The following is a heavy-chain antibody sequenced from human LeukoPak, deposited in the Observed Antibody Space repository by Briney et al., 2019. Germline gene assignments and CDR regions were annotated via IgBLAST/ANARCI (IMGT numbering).Heavy chain of an antibody. J-gene: IGHJ5*02. CDR3: ARVGIGNWFDP. CDR1: GGSFSGYY. CDR2: INHSGST. D-gene: IGHD6-13*01. Sequence: PSETLSLTCAVYGGSFSGYYWSWIRQPPGKGLEWIGEINHSGSTNYNPSLKSRVTISVDTSKNQFSLKLSSVTAADTAVYYCARVGIGNWFDPWGQGALVIVSA. V-gene: IGHV4-34*01.